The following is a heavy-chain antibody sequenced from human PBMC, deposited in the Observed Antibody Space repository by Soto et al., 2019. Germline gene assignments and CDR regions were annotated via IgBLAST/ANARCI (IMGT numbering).Heavy chain of an antibody. CDR2: IRSKANSYAT. CDR1: GFTFSGSA. CDR3: TRHYDYIWGSYRNTDLSSYYYYMDV. D-gene: IGHD3-16*02. Sequence: GGSLRLSCAASGFTFSGSAMHWVRQASGKGLEWVGRIRSKANSYATAYAASGKGRFTISRDDSKNTAYLQMNSLKTEDTAVYYCTRHYDYIWGSYRNTDLSSYYYYMDVWGQGTTVTVSS. J-gene: IGHJ6*03. V-gene: IGHV3-73*01.